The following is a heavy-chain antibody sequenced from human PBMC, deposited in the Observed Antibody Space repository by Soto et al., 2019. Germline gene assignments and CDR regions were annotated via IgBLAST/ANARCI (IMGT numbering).Heavy chain of an antibody. CDR2: ISAYNGNT. V-gene: IGHV1-18*01. CDR3: ARRLTGSYSTLYNWFDP. J-gene: IGHJ5*02. D-gene: IGHD1-26*01. CDR1: GYTFTSYG. Sequence: ASVKVSCKASGYTFTSYGISWVRQAPGQGLEWMGWISAYNGNTNYAQKLQGRVTMTTDTSTSTAYMELRSLRSDDTAVYYCARRLTGSYSTLYNWFDPWGQGTLVTVSS.